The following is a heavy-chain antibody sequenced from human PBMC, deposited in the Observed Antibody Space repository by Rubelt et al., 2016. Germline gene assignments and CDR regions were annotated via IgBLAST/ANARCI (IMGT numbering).Heavy chain of an antibody. D-gene: IGHD5-12*01. CDR1: GYRFTNYW. CDR3: SRLMGYSTIDY. V-gene: IGHV5-51*01. J-gene: IGHJ4*02. Sequence: EVQLVQSGAEVKKPGESLKLSCKGSGYRFTNYWIGWVRQMPGKGLEWMGIIHPGDSATRYSPSFQGQVTISADKSINTAYLQWSSLKASDTAIYYCSRLMGYSTIDYWGQGTLVTVSS. CDR2: IHPGDSAT.